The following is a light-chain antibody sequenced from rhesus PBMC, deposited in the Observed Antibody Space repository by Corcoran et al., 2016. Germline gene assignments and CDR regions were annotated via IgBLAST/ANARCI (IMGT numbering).Light chain of an antibody. CDR1: QSVSSD. V-gene: IGKV3-42*03. CDR2: GSS. CDR3: QQYSNWPLT. J-gene: IGKJ4*01. Sequence: EIVLTQSPAILSLSPGERATLSCRASQSVSSDLAWYQQKPGQAPSLLIYGSSSRATGIPGRFSGSGSGTDFHLTITSLEPEDFAVFYCQQYSNWPLTFGGGTKVEI.